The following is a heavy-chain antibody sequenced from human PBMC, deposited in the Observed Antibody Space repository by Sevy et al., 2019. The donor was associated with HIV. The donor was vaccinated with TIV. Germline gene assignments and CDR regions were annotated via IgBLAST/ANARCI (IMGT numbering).Heavy chain of an antibody. CDR1: GFTFSSYS. Sequence: GGSLRLSCAASGFTFSSYSMNWVRQAPGKGLEWVSSISSSSSYIYYADSVKGRFTISRDNAKNSLYLQMNSLRAEDTAVYYCVRAGGAVAGFADDAFDIWGQGTMVTVSS. V-gene: IGHV3-21*01. D-gene: IGHD6-19*01. CDR3: VRAGGAVAGFADDAFDI. J-gene: IGHJ3*02. CDR2: ISSSSSYI.